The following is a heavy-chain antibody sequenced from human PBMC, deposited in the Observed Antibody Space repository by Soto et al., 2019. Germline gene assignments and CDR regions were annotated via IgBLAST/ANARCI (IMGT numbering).Heavy chain of an antibody. CDR2: IIPVCGTA. D-gene: IGHD2-21*01. V-gene: IGHV1-69*01. J-gene: IGHJ2*01. Sequence: QVQLVQSGTEVKKPGSSVKVSCKASGDTFSYYAISWVRQAPGQGLEWMEGIIPVCGTAKYAQKFQGIVPIAADESTSTNYLELNSLKAEDTAVYYCARGHTALVNWYFDLWGRGTLVTVSS. CDR1: GDTFSYYA. CDR3: ARGHTALVNWYFDL.